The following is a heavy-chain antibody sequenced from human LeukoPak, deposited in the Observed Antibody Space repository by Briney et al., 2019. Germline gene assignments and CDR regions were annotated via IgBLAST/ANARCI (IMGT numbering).Heavy chain of an antibody. CDR2: IYYSGST. CDR3: ARQQGLWFGEGNAFDI. V-gene: IGHV4-61*09. Sequence: SQTLSLTCTVSGGSISSGSYYWSWIRQPAGKGLEWIGYIYYSGSTNYNPSLKSRVTISVDTSKNQFSLKLSSVTAADTAVYYCARQQGLWFGEGNAFDIWGQGTMVTVSS. CDR1: GGSISSGSYY. J-gene: IGHJ3*02. D-gene: IGHD3-10*01.